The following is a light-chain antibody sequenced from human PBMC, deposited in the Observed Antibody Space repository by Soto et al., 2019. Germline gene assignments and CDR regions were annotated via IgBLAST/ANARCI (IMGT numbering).Light chain of an antibody. CDR2: SAS. Sequence: EIVLTQSPGTLSLSPGERATLSCRTSQPVTGNYLAWYQHVPGQAPRLLIYSASVRATGIPDRFSGSGSGTDFTLTISRLEPEDFAVYFCRQHSRLPQVTFGPGTKVDIK. CDR3: RQHSRLPQVT. J-gene: IGKJ3*01. CDR1: QPVTGNY. V-gene: IGKV3-20*01.